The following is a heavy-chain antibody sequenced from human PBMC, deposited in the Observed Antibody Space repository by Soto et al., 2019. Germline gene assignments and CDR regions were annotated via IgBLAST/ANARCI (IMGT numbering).Heavy chain of an antibody. Sequence: EVQVVESGGGLVQPGGSLRLSCAASGFTFTNSWMHWVRQVPGEGLVWVSRIDNHGDGTSYADFVKGRITISRDNPKNTLYLPMNTLRVKDTAIYYCGPVFVKWGQGTMVTVSS. CDR1: GFTFTNSW. J-gene: IGHJ3*01. V-gene: IGHV3-74*01. D-gene: IGHD3-3*01. CDR3: GPVFVK. CDR2: IDNHGDGT.